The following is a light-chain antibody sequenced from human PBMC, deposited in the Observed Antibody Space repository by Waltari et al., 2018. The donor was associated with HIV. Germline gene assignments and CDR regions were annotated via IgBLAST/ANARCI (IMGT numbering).Light chain of an antibody. J-gene: IGLJ1*01. Sequence: QSALTQPRSVSGSPGQSVTISCTGTSSDVGGYNYVSWYQQHPGKAPKLMIYDVSKRPSGVPDRFSGSKSGNTASLTISGLQAEDEADYYCCSYAGSHLFGTGTKVTVL. CDR1: SSDVGGYNY. CDR2: DVS. V-gene: IGLV2-11*01. CDR3: CSYAGSHL.